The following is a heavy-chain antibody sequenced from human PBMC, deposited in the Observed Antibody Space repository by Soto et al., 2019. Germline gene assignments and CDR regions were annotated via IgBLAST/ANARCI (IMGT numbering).Heavy chain of an antibody. CDR2: INHSGST. CDR1: GGSFSGYY. Sequence: PSETLSLTCAVYGGSFSGYYWSWIRQPPGKGLEWIGEINHSGSTNYNPSLKSRVTISVDTSKNQFSLKLSSVTAADTAVYYCARIAVLRVGALVGSYYYYGMDVWGQGTTVTVSS. CDR3: ARIAVLRVGALVGSYYYYGMDV. V-gene: IGHV4-34*01. D-gene: IGHD1-26*01. J-gene: IGHJ6*02.